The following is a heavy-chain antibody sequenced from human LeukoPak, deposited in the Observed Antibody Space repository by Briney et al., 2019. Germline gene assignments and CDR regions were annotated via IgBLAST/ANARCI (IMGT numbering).Heavy chain of an antibody. D-gene: IGHD3-10*01. CDR1: GYTFTDYF. Sequence: GASVKVSCKSSGYTFTDYFLHWVRQAPGQGLQWMGWISAYNGNTNYAQKLQGRVTMTTDTSTSTAYMELRSLRSDDTAVYYCARDLDYYGSGSYQPFQHWGQGTLVTVSS. J-gene: IGHJ1*01. V-gene: IGHV1-18*04. CDR2: ISAYNGNT. CDR3: ARDLDYYGSGSYQPFQH.